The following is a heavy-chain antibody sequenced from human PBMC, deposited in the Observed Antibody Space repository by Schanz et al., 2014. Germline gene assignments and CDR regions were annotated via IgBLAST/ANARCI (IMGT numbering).Heavy chain of an antibody. V-gene: IGHV3-21*04. CDR1: GFTLRRYS. Sequence: QLVESGGGLVKPGGSLRLSCATSGFTLRRYSMNWVRQAPGGGLEWVSSISATSNFVHYAASVEGRFTVSRDNANNVMYLQMNSLRVGDTAVYYCARDWVVPAAIGEGNWNYDNWGQGTLVTVSS. J-gene: IGHJ4*02. D-gene: IGHD2-2*02. CDR2: ISATSNFV. CDR3: ARDWVVPAAIGEGNWNYDN.